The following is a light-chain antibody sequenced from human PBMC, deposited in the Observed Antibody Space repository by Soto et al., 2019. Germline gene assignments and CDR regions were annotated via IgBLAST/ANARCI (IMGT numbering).Light chain of an antibody. J-gene: IGLJ2*01. CDR2: EVS. V-gene: IGLV2-8*01. CDR3: SSYAGSNILL. CDR1: SSDVGGYNY. Sequence: QSVLTQPPSASGSPGQSVTISCTGTSSDVGGYNYVSWYQQHPGKAPKLMIYEVSKRPSGVPDRFSGSKSGNTASLTVSGLQAEDEADYYCSSYAGSNILLFGGGTKVTDL.